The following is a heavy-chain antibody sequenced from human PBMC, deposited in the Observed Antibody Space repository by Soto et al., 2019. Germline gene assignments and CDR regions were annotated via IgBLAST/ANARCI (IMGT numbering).Heavy chain of an antibody. J-gene: IGHJ5*02. Sequence: GGSLRLSCAASGFTFSSHAMSWVRQAPGKGLEWVSAISGSGGSTYYADSVKGRFTISRDNSKNTLYLQMNSLRAEDTAVYYCAKDPYYDSSGYYFTSWFDPWGQGTLVTVSS. CDR3: AKDPYYDSSGYYFTSWFDP. D-gene: IGHD3-22*01. CDR2: ISGSGGST. CDR1: GFTFSSHA. V-gene: IGHV3-23*01.